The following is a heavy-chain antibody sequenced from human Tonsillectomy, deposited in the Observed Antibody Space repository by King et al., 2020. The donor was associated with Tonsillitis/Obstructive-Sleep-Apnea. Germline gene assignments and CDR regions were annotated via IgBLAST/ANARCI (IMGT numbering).Heavy chain of an antibody. V-gene: IGHV5-51*01. CDR1: GYSFTTYW. CDR3: ARHTSYSSSDY. CDR2: IYPGDSDT. J-gene: IGHJ4*02. Sequence: VQLVESGAEVKKSGESLKISCKGSGYSFTTYWIGWVRQMPGKGLEWMGIIYPGDSDTRYSPSFQGQVTISADKSINTAYVQWNSLKASDTAMYYCARHTSYSSSDYWGQGTLVTVSS. D-gene: IGHD6-6*01.